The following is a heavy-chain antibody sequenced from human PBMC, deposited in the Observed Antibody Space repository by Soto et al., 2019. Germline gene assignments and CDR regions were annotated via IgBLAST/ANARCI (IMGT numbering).Heavy chain of an antibody. D-gene: IGHD3-3*01. Sequence: ASVKVSCKASGYTFTSYGISWVRQAPGQGLEWMGWISAYNGNTNYAQKFQGRVTMTRDTSTSTVYMELSSLRSEDTAVYYCAKARAQYYDFWSVYPVDYWGKGTLVTVSS. CDR1: GYTFTSYG. J-gene: IGHJ4*02. CDR3: AKARAQYYDFWSVYPVDY. CDR2: ISAYNGNT. V-gene: IGHV1-18*01.